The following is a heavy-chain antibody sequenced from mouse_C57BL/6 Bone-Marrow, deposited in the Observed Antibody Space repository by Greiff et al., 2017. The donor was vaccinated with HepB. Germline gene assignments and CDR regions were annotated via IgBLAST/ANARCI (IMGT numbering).Heavy chain of an antibody. CDR1: GYTFTSYW. J-gene: IGHJ4*01. CDR2: IDPSDSYT. V-gene: IGHV1-50*01. Sequence: VQLQQPGAELVKPGASVKLSCKASGYTFTSYWMQWVKQRRGQGLEWIGEIDPSDSYTNYNQKFKGKATLTVDTSSSTAYMQLSSLTSEDSAVYYCARGLNAMDYWGQGTSVTVSS. CDR3: ARGLNAMDY. D-gene: IGHD2-2*01.